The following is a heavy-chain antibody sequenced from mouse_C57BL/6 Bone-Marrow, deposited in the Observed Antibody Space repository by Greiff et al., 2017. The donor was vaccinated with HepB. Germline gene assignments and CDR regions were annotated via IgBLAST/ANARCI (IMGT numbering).Heavy chain of an antibody. CDR1: GYTFTSYW. CDR3: ARSVYYDYSWFAY. J-gene: IGHJ3*01. V-gene: IGHV1-59*01. CDR2: IDPYDSYT. Sequence: QVQLQQPGAELVRPGTSVKLSCKASGYTFTSYWMHWVKQRPGQGLEWIGVIDPYDSYTNYNQKFKGKATLTVDTSSSTAYMQLSSLTSEDSAVYYCARSVYYDYSWFAYWGQGTLVTVSA. D-gene: IGHD2-4*01.